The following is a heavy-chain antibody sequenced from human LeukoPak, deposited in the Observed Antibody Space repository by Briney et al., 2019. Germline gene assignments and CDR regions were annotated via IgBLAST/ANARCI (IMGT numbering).Heavy chain of an antibody. CDR2: IYYSGST. Sequence: SETLSLTCTVSGGSISSSSYYWGWIRQPPGKGLEWIGSIYYSGSTYYNPSLKSRVTISVDTSKNQFSLKLSSVTAADTALYSCATLRGASTAVFDSWGQGTLVTVSS. CDR3: ATLRGASTAVFDS. V-gene: IGHV4-39*01. CDR1: GGSISSSSYY. J-gene: IGHJ4*02. D-gene: IGHD2-21*02.